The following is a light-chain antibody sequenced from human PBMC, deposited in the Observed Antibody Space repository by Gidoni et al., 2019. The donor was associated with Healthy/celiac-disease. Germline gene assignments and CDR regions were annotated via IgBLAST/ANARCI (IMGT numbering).Light chain of an antibody. CDR3: QQYNNWPPLT. Sequence: IVLTQSPATLSVSPGERATLSCRASQSVSSNFAWSQQKPGQAPRLLIYGASTRATGIPARFSGSGSGTEFTLTISSLQSEDFAVYYCQQYNNWPPLTFGGGTKVEIK. V-gene: IGKV3-15*01. CDR2: GAS. J-gene: IGKJ4*01. CDR1: QSVSSN.